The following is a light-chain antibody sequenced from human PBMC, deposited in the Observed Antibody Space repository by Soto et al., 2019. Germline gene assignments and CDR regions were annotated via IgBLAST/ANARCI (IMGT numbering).Light chain of an antibody. CDR1: QRISSW. CDR3: QQYNSYART. CDR2: DGY. J-gene: IGKJ1*01. V-gene: IGKV1-5*01. Sequence: DIQMTQSPSTLSASEGDRVTITCRASQRISSWLAWYQQKPGKAPKLLIYDGYSSESGVPSRFSGSGSGTEFTRTITSLQPGYFATYTFQQYNSYARTFGQGTKVQIK.